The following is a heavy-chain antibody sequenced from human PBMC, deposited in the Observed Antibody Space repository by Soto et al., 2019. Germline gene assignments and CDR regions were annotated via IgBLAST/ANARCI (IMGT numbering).Heavy chain of an antibody. CDR1: GGSISSGGYY. V-gene: IGHV4-31*03. CDR2: IYYSGST. J-gene: IGHJ4*02. Sequence: SETLSLTCTVSGGSISSGGYYWSWIRQHPGKGLEWIGYIYYSGSTYYNPSLKSRVTISVDTSKNQFSLKLSSVTAADTAVYYCARAPLGRSYGLDYWGQGTLVTVSS. CDR3: ARAPLGRSYGLDY. D-gene: IGHD1-26*01.